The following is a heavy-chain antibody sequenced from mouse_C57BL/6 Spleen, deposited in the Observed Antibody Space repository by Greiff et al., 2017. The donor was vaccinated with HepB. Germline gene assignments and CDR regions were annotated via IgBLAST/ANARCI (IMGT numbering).Heavy chain of an antibody. V-gene: IGHV1-82*01. CDR1: GYAFSSSW. Sequence: QVQLQQSGPELVKPGASVKISCKASGYAFSSSWMNWVKQRPGKGLEWIGRIYPGDGDTNYNGKFKGKATLTADKSSSTAYMQLSSLTSEDSAVYFCARRGGNYYAMDYWGQGTSVTVSS. CDR3: ARRGGNYYAMDY. CDR2: IYPGDGDT. J-gene: IGHJ4*01.